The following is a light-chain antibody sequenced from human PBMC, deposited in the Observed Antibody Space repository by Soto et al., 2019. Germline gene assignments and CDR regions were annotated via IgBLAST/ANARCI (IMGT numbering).Light chain of an antibody. J-gene: IGKJ3*01. CDR2: DSS. Sequence: EIVFTQSPSTLSLSKGERATLYCRASQSVSRYLAWYQHKPGQSPRLLIYDSSNRASGIPTRFSGSGSGTDFTLTISSLEPEDFAVYYCQQRANWPPGPFGPGTNVDIK. CDR1: QSVSRY. CDR3: QQRANWPPGP. V-gene: IGKV3-11*01.